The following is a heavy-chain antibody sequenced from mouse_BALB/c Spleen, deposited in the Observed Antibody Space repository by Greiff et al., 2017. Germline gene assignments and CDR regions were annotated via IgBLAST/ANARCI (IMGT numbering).Heavy chain of an antibody. J-gene: IGHJ2*01. CDR1: GYAFSSYW. V-gene: IGHV1-80*01. Sequence: QVQLQQSGAELVRPGSSVKISCKASGYAFSSYWMNWVKQRPGQGLEWIGQIYPGDGDTNYNGKFKGKATLTADKSSSTAYMQLSSLTSEDSAVYFCARSNYYGFPDYWGQGTTLTVSS. D-gene: IGHD1-1*01. CDR3: ARSNYYGFPDY. CDR2: IYPGDGDT.